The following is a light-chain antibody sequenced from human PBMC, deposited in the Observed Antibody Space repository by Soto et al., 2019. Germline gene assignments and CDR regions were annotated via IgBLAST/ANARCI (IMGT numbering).Light chain of an antibody. J-gene: IGKJ5*01. CDR2: DAS. CDR1: QSISSW. V-gene: IGKV1-5*01. Sequence: DIQMTQSPSTLSASVGDRVTITCRASQSISSWLAWYQQKXGKAPKFMIYDASNLEAGVPSRFRGSGSGTDFTFTISRLQPEDIATYYCQQYENLPTFGKGTRLEIK. CDR3: QQYENLPT.